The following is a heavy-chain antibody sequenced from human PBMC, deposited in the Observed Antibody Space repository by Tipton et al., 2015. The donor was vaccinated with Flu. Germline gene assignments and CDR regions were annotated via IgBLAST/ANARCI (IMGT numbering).Heavy chain of an antibody. V-gene: IGHV3-30*19. J-gene: IGHJ4*02. Sequence: SLRLSCAASGFTFSSYGMHWVRQAPGKGLERVAVISSDGSNKYYADSVKGRFTISRDNSKNTLYLQMNSLRAEDTAVYYCASGDYWGQGTLVTVSS. CDR2: ISSDGSNK. CDR1: GFTFSSYG. CDR3: ASGDY.